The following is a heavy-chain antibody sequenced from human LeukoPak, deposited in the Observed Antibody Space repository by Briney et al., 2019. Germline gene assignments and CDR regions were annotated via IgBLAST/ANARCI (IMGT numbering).Heavy chain of an antibody. V-gene: IGHV3-23*01. CDR3: AKSLPVEYYYDSSGYYRVDY. J-gene: IGHJ4*02. CDR2: ISGSGGST. Sequence: PGGSLRLSCAASGFTFSSYAMSWVRQAPGKGLEWVSAISGSGGSTYYADSVKGRFTISRDNSKNTLYLQMNSLRAEDTAVYYCAKSLPVEYYYDSSGYYRVDYWGQGTLVTVSS. CDR1: GFTFSSYA. D-gene: IGHD3-22*01.